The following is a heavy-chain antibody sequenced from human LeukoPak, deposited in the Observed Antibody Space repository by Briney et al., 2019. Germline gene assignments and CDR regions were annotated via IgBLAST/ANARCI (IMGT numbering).Heavy chain of an antibody. CDR2: IIPIFGTA. D-gene: IGHD5-12*01. J-gene: IGHJ4*02. CDR3: ASRPRRGYSGYDVGINYFDY. CDR1: GGTFSSYA. V-gene: IGHV1-69*05. Sequence: SVKVSCKASGGTFSSYAISWVRQAPGQGLEWMGGIIPIFGTANYAQKFQGRVTITTDESTSTAYREPSSLRSEDTAVYYCASRPRRGYSGYDVGINYFDYWGQGTLVTVSS.